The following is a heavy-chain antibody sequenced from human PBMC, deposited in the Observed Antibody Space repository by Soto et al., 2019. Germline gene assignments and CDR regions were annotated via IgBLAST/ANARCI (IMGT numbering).Heavy chain of an antibody. D-gene: IGHD1-7*01. Sequence: QVQLVESGGGVVQPGRSLRLSCAASGFTFSSYGMHWVRQAPGKGLEWVAVIWYDGSNKNYADSVKGRFTISRDNSKNTLYLQMNSLRAEDTAAYYCARDEVAGTKIDYWGQGTLVTVSS. CDR1: GFTFSSYG. J-gene: IGHJ4*02. CDR3: ARDEVAGTKIDY. CDR2: IWYDGSNK. V-gene: IGHV3-33*01.